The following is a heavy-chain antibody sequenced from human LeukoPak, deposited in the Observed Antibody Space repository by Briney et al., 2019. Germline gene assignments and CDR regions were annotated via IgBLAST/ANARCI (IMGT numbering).Heavy chain of an antibody. CDR3: VVTGNWFDP. J-gene: IGHJ5*02. CDR2: ISGSGGST. Sequence: GGSLRLSCAASGFTFSNYAMSWVRQAPGKGLEWVSGISGSGGSTYYADSVKGRFTISRDNSKNTLYLQMNSLRAEDTAVYFGVVTGNWFDPWGQGTLVTVSS. D-gene: IGHD3-3*01. CDR1: GFTFSNYA. V-gene: IGHV3-23*01.